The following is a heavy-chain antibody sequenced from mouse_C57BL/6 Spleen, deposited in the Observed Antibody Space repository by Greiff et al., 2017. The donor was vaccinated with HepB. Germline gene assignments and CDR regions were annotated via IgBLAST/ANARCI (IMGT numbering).Heavy chain of an antibody. CDR1: GYTFTSYW. CDR2: IYPGSGST. J-gene: IGHJ3*01. CDR3: ARGPYYRNSLFAY. Sequence: QVQLQQPGAELVKPGASVKMSCKASGYTFTSYWITWVKQRPGQGLEWIGDIYPGSGSTNYNEKFKGKATLTVDTSSSTAYMQLSSLTSEDPAVYYGARGPYYRNSLFAYWGQGTLVTVSA. D-gene: IGHD2-5*01. V-gene: IGHV1-55*01.